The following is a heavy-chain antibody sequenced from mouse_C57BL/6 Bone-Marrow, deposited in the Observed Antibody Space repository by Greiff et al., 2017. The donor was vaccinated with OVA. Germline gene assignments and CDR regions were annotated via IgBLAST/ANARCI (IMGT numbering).Heavy chain of an antibody. Sequence: VQGVESGPGLVAPSQSLSITCTVSGFSLTSYAISWVRQPPGKGLEWLGVIWTGGGTNYNSALKSRLSISKDNSKSQVFLQMNSLQTDDTARYYCARYYYGSSYVYAMDYWGQGTSVTVSS. CDR2: IWTGGGT. CDR1: GFSLTSYA. CDR3: ARYYYGSSYVYAMDY. V-gene: IGHV2-9-1*01. D-gene: IGHD1-1*01. J-gene: IGHJ4*01.